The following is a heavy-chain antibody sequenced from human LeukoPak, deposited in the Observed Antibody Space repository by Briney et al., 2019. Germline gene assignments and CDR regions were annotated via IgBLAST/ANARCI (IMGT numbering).Heavy chain of an antibody. D-gene: IGHD3-9*01. J-gene: IGHJ4*02. CDR3: ARSEANYDILTGYYRWNGYFDY. Sequence: GGSLRLSCAASGFIFSNAWMSWVRQAPGKGLEWVAFIRYDGSNKYYADSVKGRFTISRDNAKNSLYLQMNSLRAEDTAVYYCARSEANYDILTGYYRWNGYFDYWGQGTLVTVSS. CDR1: GFIFSNAW. CDR2: IRYDGSNK. V-gene: IGHV3-30*02.